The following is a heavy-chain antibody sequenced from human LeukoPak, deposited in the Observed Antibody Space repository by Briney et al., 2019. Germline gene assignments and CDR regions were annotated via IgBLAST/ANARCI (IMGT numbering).Heavy chain of an antibody. CDR2: MYLSGTT. J-gene: IGHJ4*02. D-gene: IGHD1-26*01. CDR1: GGSISSSNW. CDR3: AGLVGRYSNGMYYYFDY. Sequence: SETLSLTCAVSGGSISSSNWWAWVRQPPGKGLEWVGEMYLSGTTTCNPSLRGRATISLDRSKNQVSLRLNSVTAADTALYYCAGLVGRYSNGMYYYFDYWGQGILVTVSS. V-gene: IGHV4-4*02.